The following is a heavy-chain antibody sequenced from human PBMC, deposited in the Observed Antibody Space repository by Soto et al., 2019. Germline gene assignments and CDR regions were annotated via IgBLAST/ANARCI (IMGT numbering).Heavy chain of an antibody. CDR2: INGRGDES. CDR1: GFTFTGHA. D-gene: IGHD6-19*01. Sequence: PGGSLRLSCASSGFTFTGHATNWVRQAPGKGLEWVSAINGRGDESYYADSVEGRFTISRDRPKSAVHLQMNSLRAEDTAVYYCAKGKTYDPGWKLDALDMWGQGTLVTVSS. V-gene: IGHV3-23*01. J-gene: IGHJ3*02. CDR3: AKGKTYDPGWKLDALDM.